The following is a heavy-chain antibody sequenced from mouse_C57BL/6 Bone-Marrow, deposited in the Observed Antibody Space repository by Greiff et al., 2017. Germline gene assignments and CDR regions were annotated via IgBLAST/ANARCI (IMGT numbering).Heavy chain of an antibody. D-gene: IGHD2-1*01. J-gene: IGHJ3*01. V-gene: IGHV1-61*01. CDR2: IYPSDSET. CDR3: ARYGTAWFAY. CDR1: GYTFTSYW. Sequence: QVQLQQPGAELVRPGSSVKLSCKASGYTFTSYWMDWVKQRPGQGLEWIGNIYPSDSETHYNQKFKDKATLTVDKSSSPAYMQLSSLTSEDSAVYYCARYGTAWFAYWGQGTLVTVSA.